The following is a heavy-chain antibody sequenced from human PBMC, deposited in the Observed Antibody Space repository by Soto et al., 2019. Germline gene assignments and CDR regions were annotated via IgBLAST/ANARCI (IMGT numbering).Heavy chain of an antibody. CDR1: GGSISSGGYY. J-gene: IGHJ6*02. Sequence: SETLSLTCTVSGGSISSGGYYWSWIRQHPGKGLEWIGYIYYSGSTYYNPSLKSRVTISVDTSKNQFSLKLSSVTAADTAVYYCARDNRPSGTPFTPYYYYGMDVWGQGTTVTVSS. D-gene: IGHD3-10*01. V-gene: IGHV4-31*03. CDR3: ARDNRPSGTPFTPYYYYGMDV. CDR2: IYYSGST.